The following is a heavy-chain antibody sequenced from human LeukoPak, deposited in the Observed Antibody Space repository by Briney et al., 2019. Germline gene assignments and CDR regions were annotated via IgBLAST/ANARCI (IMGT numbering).Heavy chain of an antibody. V-gene: IGHV3-30*02. CDR2: IRYDGSNK. J-gene: IGHJ4*02. CDR1: GFTFSDYY. D-gene: IGHD5-18*01. CDR3: AKDPRAHTYGWSWRYFDY. Sequence: GGSLRLSCAASGFTFSDYYMSWIRQAPGKGLEWMAFIRYDGSNKYYADSVKGRFTISRDNSKNTLYLQMNSLRAEDTAVYYCAKDPRAHTYGWSWRYFDYWGQGTLVTVSS.